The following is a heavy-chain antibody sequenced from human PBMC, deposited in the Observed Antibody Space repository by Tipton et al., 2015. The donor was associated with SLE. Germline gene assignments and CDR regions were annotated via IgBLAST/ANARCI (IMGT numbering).Heavy chain of an antibody. CDR3: ARDPSPASGAAAYYYYGMDV. D-gene: IGHD6-13*01. J-gene: IGHJ6*02. Sequence: QLVQSGPEAKKPGASVKVSCKASGYTFTSYGISWVRQAPGQGLEWMGWISAYNGNTNYAQKLQGRVTMTTDTSTSTAYMELRSLRSDDTAVYYCARDPSPASGAAAYYYYGMDVWGQGTTVTVSS. V-gene: IGHV1-18*01. CDR1: GYTFTSYG. CDR2: ISAYNGNT.